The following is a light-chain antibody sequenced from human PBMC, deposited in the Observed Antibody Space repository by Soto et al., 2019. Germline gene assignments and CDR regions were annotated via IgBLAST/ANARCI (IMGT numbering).Light chain of an antibody. J-gene: IGKJ1*01. CDR1: QSIHSW. CDR3: QQYNSYS. V-gene: IGKV1-5*01. CDR2: DAS. Sequence: DIQMTQSPSTLSASVGDRVTITCRASQSIHSWLAWYQHKPGKAPKLLIYDASSLEGGVPSRFSGSGSGTEFTLTISSLQPDDFATYYCQQYNSYSFGQGTKVDIK.